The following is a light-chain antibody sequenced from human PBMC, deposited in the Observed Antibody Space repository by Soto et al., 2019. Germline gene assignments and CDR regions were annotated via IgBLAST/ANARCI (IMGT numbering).Light chain of an antibody. J-gene: IGKJ1*01. Sequence: DIQMTQSPYSLSASLGDSVTITCRASQNIRTYLAWYQQKPEKAPKSLIYAASILQSGVPSRFSGSGSGTEFSLTISSLQPDDFATYYCQQYNHYWTFGQGTKVDIK. CDR3: QQYNHYWT. CDR1: QNIRTY. CDR2: AAS. V-gene: IGKV1D-16*01.